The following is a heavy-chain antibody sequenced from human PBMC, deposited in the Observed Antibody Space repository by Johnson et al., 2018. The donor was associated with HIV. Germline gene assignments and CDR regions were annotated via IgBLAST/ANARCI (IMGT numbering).Heavy chain of an antibody. CDR3: ARDGRDLVTRGGFDV. Sequence: VESGGGLVQPGGSLRRSCAASGFTVSSNYMSWVRRAPGKGLEWVSVIFSVGNTYYADSVKGRFTISRDNSRNMLYLQMNSLRPEDTAVYYCARDGRDLVTRGGFDVWGPGTVVTVSS. J-gene: IGHJ3*01. CDR1: GFTVSSNY. D-gene: IGHD5-18*01. CDR2: IFSVGNT. V-gene: IGHV3-66*02.